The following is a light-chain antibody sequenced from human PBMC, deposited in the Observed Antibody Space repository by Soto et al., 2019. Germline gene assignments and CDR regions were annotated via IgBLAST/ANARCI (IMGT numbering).Light chain of an antibody. Sequence: EILMTQSPATLSVSPGEGVTLSCRAGQGVTTNFAWYQQKSGQSPRLLIYDVSSRATGVPSRFSGTGSETDFTLTISGLQSEDSAIYFCQQYNNWPFSFGQGTRLEIK. CDR1: QGVTTN. J-gene: IGKJ5*01. V-gene: IGKV3-15*01. CDR3: QQYNNWPFS. CDR2: DVS.